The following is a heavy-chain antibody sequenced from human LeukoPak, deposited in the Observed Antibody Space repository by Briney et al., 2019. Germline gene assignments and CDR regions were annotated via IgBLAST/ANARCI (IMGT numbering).Heavy chain of an antibody. CDR3: ARSGGKPMGDNILRFLEWPINYYYYYGMDV. D-gene: IGHD3-3*01. CDR2: INTNTGNP. Sequence: ASVKVSCKASGYTFTSYAMNWVRQAPGQGLEWMGWINTNTGNPTYAQGFTGRFVFSLDTSVSTAYLQISSLKAEDTAVYYRARSGGKPMGDNILRFLEWPINYYYYYGMDVWGQGTTVTVSS. CDR1: GYTFTSYA. J-gene: IGHJ6*02. V-gene: IGHV7-4-1*02.